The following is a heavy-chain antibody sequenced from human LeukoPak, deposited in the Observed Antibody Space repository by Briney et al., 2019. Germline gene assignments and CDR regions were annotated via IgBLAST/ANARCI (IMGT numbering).Heavy chain of an antibody. Sequence: GGSLRLSCAASGFMFETYWMNWVRQVPGEGLEWVANMKHDGSEEYYVESVKGRFIISRDNTNKLLYLQMNSLGAEDTAIYYCARKAAGWGVLDHWGQGILVTVSS. D-gene: IGHD3-10*01. CDR1: GFMFETYW. V-gene: IGHV3-7*03. CDR3: ARKAAGWGVLDH. J-gene: IGHJ4*02. CDR2: MKHDGSEE.